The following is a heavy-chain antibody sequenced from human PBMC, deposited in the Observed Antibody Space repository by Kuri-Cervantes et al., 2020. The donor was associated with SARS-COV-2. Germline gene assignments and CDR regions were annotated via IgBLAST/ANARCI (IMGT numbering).Heavy chain of an antibody. Sequence: GESLKISCAASGFTFSNAWMSWVRQASGKGLEWVGRIRGKAKNYATAYVASVKGRFTISRDDPKNVAYLQMNSLRTEDTAVYYCTTLIDYWGQGALVTVSS. V-gene: IGHV3-73*01. J-gene: IGHJ4*02. CDR1: GFTFSNAW. CDR3: TTLIDY. CDR2: IRGKAKNYAT.